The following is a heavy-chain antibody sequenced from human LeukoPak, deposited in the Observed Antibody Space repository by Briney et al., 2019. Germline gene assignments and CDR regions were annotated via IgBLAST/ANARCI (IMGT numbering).Heavy chain of an antibody. J-gene: IGHJ4*02. CDR3: ARLVAGASDY. V-gene: IGHV4-59*08. CDR1: GASITSYY. D-gene: IGHD6-19*01. Sequence: SETLSLTCTVSGASITSYYWSWIRQPPGKGLEWIGYIYGSGSTNYNPSLRSRVTISVDTSKNQFSLKLSSVTAADTAVYYCARLVAGASDYWGQGTLVAVSS. CDR2: IYGSGST.